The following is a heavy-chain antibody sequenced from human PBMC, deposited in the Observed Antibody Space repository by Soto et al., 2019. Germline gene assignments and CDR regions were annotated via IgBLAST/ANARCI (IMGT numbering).Heavy chain of an antibody. CDR1: GGTFSSYT. Sequence: QVQLVQSGAEVKKPGSSVKVSCKASGGTFSSYTISWVRQAPGQGLEWMGRIIPILGIANYAQKCQGRVKIATDKSTSTAYMELRSLRSEDTAVYYCARENSVFDYWGQGTLVTVSS. CDR2: IIPILGIA. CDR3: ARENSVFDY. J-gene: IGHJ4*02. V-gene: IGHV1-69*08.